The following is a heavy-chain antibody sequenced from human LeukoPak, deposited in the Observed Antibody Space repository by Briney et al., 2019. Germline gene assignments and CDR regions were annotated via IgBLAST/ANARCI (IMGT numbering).Heavy chain of an antibody. V-gene: IGHV4-39*01. D-gene: IGHD3-22*01. Sequence: SETLPLTCTVSGGSISSSSYYWGWIRQPPGKGLVWIGSIYYSGSTYYNPSLKSRVTISVDTSKNQFSLKLSSVTAADTAVYYCARRNYYDSSGFPSYFDYWGQGTLVTVSS. CDR3: ARRNYYDSSGFPSYFDY. J-gene: IGHJ4*02. CDR1: GGSISSSSYY. CDR2: IYYSGST.